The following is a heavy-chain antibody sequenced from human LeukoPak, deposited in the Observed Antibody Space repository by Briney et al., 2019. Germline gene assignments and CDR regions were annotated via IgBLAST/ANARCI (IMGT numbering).Heavy chain of an antibody. CDR2: IYYSGNT. CDR3: ARAYTSWSFDY. V-gene: IGHV4-59*01. J-gene: IGHJ4*02. Sequence: ESLKISCAASGFTFSNAWMSWVRQAPGKGLEWIGFIYYSGNTNYNPSLKSRVTISVDTSKNQFSLKLSSVTAADTAVYYCARAYTSWSFDYWGQGTLVTVSS. D-gene: IGHD2-2*02. CDR1: GFTFSNAW.